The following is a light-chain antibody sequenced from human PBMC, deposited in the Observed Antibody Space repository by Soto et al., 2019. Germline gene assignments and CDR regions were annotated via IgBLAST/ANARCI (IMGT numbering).Light chain of an antibody. V-gene: IGKV3-20*01. J-gene: IGKJ1*01. CDR2: GTT. CDR3: QQYGISPKT. Sequence: EIVLTQSPGTLSLPPGERATLSCRASQSVNSLFFGWHQQKPGQAPRLLTYGTTNRAAGIPDGFSGSGSGTDFTLTISRLEPEDSAVYFCQQYGISPKTFGQGTKV. CDR1: QSVNSLF.